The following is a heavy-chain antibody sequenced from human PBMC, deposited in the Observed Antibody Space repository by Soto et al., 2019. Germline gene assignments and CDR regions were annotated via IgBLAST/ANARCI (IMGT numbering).Heavy chain of an antibody. V-gene: IGHV4-59*01. D-gene: IGHD1-26*01. CDR2: IYYSGST. CDR3: ARFSGSYSYFDY. J-gene: IGHJ4*02. CDR1: GGSISSYY. Sequence: PSETLSLTCTVSGGSISSYYWSWIRQPPGKGLEWIGYIYYSGSTNYNPSLKSRVTISVDTSKNQFSLKLSSVTAADTAVYYCARFSGSYSYFDYWGQGTLVTVSS.